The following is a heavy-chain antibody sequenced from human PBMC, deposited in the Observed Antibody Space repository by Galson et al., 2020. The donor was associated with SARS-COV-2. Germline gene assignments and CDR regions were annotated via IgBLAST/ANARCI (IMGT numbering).Heavy chain of an antibody. D-gene: IGHD3-22*01. J-gene: IGHJ4*02. Sequence: ASVKVSCKASGYTFTGYYMHWVRQAPGQGLEWMGWINPNSGGTNYAQKFQGRVTMTRDTSISTAYMELSRLRSDDTAVYYCARDLSGLVVITSHWGQGTLVTVSS. CDR1: GYTFTGYY. CDR3: ARDLSGLVVITSH. V-gene: IGHV1-2*02. CDR2: INPNSGGT.